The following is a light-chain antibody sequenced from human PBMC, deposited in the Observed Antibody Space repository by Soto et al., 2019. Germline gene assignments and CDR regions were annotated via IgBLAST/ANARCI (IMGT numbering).Light chain of an antibody. CDR1: SSDVGGYNY. J-gene: IGLJ2*01. CDR3: SSHAGGQNVV. Sequence: QSALTQLPSASGSPGQSVTISCTGTSSDVGGYNYVSWYQQHPGKAPKVMIYDVNKRPSGVPDRFSGSKSGNTASLTVSGLQAEDEGDYYCSSHAGGQNVVFGGGTKLTVL. CDR2: DVN. V-gene: IGLV2-8*01.